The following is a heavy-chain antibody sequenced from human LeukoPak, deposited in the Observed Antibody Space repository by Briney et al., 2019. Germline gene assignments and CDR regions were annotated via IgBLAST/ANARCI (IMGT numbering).Heavy chain of an antibody. CDR1: GYRFTNYW. CDR2: IYPGDSDT. V-gene: IGHV5-51*01. Sequence: ESLKISCKGSGYRFTNYWIGWVRQMPGKGLECMGIIYPGDSDTRYSPSFQGQVTISADKSISTAYLQCSSLKASDTAMYYCARGSGSYYGYFDYWGQGTLVTVSS. J-gene: IGHJ4*02. D-gene: IGHD1-26*01. CDR3: ARGSGSYYGYFDY.